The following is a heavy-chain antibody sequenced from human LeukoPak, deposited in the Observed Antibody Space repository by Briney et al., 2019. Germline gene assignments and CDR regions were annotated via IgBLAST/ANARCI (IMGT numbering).Heavy chain of an antibody. CDR1: GFTFSDYN. Sequence: PGGSLRLSCAASGFTFSDYNMRWIRQAPGKGLEWVSYISSSGSTIYYADSVKGRFTISRDNAKNSLYLQMNSLRAEDTAVYYCAREKQYYYYMDVWGKGTTVTISS. J-gene: IGHJ6*03. CDR3: AREKQYYYYMDV. CDR2: ISSSGSTI. V-gene: IGHV3-11*04.